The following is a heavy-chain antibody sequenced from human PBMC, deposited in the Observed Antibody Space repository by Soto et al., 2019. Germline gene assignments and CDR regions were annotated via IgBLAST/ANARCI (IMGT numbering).Heavy chain of an antibody. CDR3: AKDTYSSSWNYYGMDV. D-gene: IGHD6-13*01. Sequence: GGSLRLSCAASGFTFSSYAMSWVRQAPGKGLEWVSAISGSGGSTYYADSVKGRFTISRDNSKNTLYLQMNSLRAEDTAVYYCAKDTYSSSWNYYGMDVWGQGTTVTVSS. J-gene: IGHJ6*02. CDR2: ISGSGGST. CDR1: GFTFSSYA. V-gene: IGHV3-23*01.